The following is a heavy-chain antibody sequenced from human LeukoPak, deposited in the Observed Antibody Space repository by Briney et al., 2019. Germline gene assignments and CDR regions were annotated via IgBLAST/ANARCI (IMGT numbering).Heavy chain of an antibody. Sequence: GGSLRLSCAASGFTFSSYSMNWVRQAPGKGLEWLSSISSGSTYIHYADSLKGRFTISRNNAKNSLYLQMNSLRAEDTAVYYCARVSGWELPIDYWGQGILVTVSS. CDR3: ARVSGWELPIDY. CDR2: ISSGSTYI. CDR1: GFTFSSYS. V-gene: IGHV3-21*01. D-gene: IGHD1-26*01. J-gene: IGHJ4*02.